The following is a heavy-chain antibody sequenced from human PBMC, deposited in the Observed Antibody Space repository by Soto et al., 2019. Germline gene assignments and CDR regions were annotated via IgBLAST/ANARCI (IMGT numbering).Heavy chain of an antibody. D-gene: IGHD2-21*01. CDR2: ISTRGSTI. CDR3: ARDRGKVCVDY. V-gene: IGHV3-11*01. J-gene: IGHJ4*02. CDR1: GFTFSDFH. Sequence: QVHLVESGGGLVKPGGSLRLSCTASGFTFSDFHMHWIRQAPGRGLEWISYISTRGSTIHYVDSVKGRFTISRDNAKNSLYMHLNSPRAEDTAVYYCARDRGKVCVDYWGQGTLVTVSS.